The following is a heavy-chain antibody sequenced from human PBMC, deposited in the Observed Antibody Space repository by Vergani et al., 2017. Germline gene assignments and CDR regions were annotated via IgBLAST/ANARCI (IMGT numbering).Heavy chain of an antibody. V-gene: IGHV3-43D*04. CDR1: GFTFDDYA. CDR3: AKDKVDTAMAVYYYYYMDV. CDR2: ISWDGGST. Sequence: ELQLVESGGVVVQPGGSLRLSCAASGFTFDDYAMHWVRQAPGKGLEWVSLISWDGGSTYYADSVKGRFTISRDNSKNSLYLQMNSLRAEDTALYYCAKDKVDTAMAVYYYYYMDVWGKGTTVTVSS. J-gene: IGHJ6*03. D-gene: IGHD5-18*01.